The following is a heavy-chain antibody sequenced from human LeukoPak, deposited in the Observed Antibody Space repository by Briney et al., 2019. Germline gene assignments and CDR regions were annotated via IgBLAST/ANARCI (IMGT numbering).Heavy chain of an antibody. Sequence: PSETLSLACAVYGGSFSGDYWSWIRQPPGKGLEWIGEINHRGSTNYDPSLKSRVTMAVDTSKNQISLKLSSMTPADTAVYYCARWRHKHLGLDYWGQGTLVTVSS. J-gene: IGHJ4*02. CDR2: INHRGST. CDR3: ARWRHKHLGLDY. V-gene: IGHV4-34*01. CDR1: GGSFSGDY. D-gene: IGHD3-10*01.